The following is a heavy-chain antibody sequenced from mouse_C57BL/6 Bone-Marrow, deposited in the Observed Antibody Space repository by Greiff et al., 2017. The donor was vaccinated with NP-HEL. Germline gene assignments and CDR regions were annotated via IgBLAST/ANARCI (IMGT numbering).Heavy chain of an antibody. Sequence: QVQLKESGPELVKPGASVKLSCKASGYTFTSYDINWVKQRPGQGLEWIGWIYPRDGSTKYNEKFKGKATLTVDTSSSTAYMELHSLTSEDSAVYFCARYYGSSYRYYFDYWGQGTTLTVSS. CDR2: IYPRDGST. V-gene: IGHV1-85*01. CDR1: GYTFTSYD. CDR3: ARYYGSSYRYYFDY. J-gene: IGHJ2*01. D-gene: IGHD1-1*01.